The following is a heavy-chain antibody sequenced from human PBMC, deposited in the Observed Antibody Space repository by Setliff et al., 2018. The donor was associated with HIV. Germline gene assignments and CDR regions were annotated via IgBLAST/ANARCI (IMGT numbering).Heavy chain of an antibody. CDR1: GFIFSEHY. Sequence: LRLSCAASGFIFSEHYMSWIRQAPGKGLEWVSYISSGGTILHYADSVKGRFTISRDNAKNSLYLQMNSLRAEDTAVYYCARDSRPRSGFWVSDYYYYMDVWGKGTTVTVS. J-gene: IGHJ6*03. CDR3: ARDSRPRSGFWVSDYYYYMDV. D-gene: IGHD3-3*01. V-gene: IGHV3-11*01. CDR2: ISSGGTIL.